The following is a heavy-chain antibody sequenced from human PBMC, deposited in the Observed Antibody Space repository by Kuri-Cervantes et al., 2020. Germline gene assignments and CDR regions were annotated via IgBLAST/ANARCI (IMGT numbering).Heavy chain of an antibody. CDR2: INHSGST. CDR1: GGSFSGYY. CDR3: VRQGYGSYPDIRWFDP. J-gene: IGHJ5*02. D-gene: IGHD1-26*01. Sequence: SETLSLTCAVYGGSFSGYYWSWIRQPPGKGLEWIGEINHSGSTNYNPSLKSRVTISVDTSKNQFSLKLSSVTAADTAIYYCVRQGYGSYPDIRWFDPWGQGTLVTVSS. V-gene: IGHV4-34*01.